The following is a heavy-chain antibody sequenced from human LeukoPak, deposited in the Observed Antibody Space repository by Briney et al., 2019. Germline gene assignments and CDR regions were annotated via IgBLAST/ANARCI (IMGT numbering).Heavy chain of an antibody. J-gene: IGHJ4*02. CDR3: VRGDWYFES. Sequence: GGSLRLSCATSGFNVSDSRMTWVRQAPGKGLQWVANINRDGTEKHCLDSVEGRFTISRDNAKKSLYLQMSSLRPQDTALYFCVRGDWYFESWGQGTLVTVSS. CDR2: INRDGTEK. CDR1: GFNVSDSR. V-gene: IGHV3-7*04. D-gene: IGHD2-21*01.